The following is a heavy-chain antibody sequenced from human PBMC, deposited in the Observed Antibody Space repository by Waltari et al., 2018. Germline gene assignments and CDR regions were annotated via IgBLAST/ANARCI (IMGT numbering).Heavy chain of an antibody. Sequence: QVQLQQWGAGLLKPSETLSLSCTVYGGSFSGHYWRWFLQPTGKGLEWSGDIIHGGRTNYNPSRKSRVTITVDTSKNQYSLKVGFVAAAGTAMYYCARNRYYYYMDVWGKGTTVTISS. J-gene: IGHJ6*03. CDR1: GGSFSGHY. CDR2: IIHGGRT. CDR3: ARNRYYYYMDV. V-gene: IGHV4-34*12.